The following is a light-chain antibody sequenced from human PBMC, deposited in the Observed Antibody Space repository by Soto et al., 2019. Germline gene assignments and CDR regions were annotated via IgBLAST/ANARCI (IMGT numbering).Light chain of an antibody. V-gene: IGKV4-1*01. CDR1: QSLLFSTNNKNY. Sequence: DIVMTQSPDSLAVSPGERATFNCKSSQSLLFSTNNKNYLAWYQQKFGQPPKLLIYWASARDSGVPDRFSASGSETNFTLTITSLQAEDVAVYYCQQYDSFSVTFGQGTKVEMK. CDR3: QQYDSFSVT. J-gene: IGKJ1*01. CDR2: WAS.